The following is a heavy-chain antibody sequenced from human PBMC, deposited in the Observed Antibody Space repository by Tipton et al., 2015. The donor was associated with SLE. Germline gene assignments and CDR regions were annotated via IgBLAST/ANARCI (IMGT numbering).Heavy chain of an antibody. CDR3: ARGPPFCGGDCFLD. Sequence: SLRLSCAVYGGSFSSYWMHWVRQVPGKGLVWISRINSDESITSYADSVRGRFTISRDNANNTLYLQMSSLRVEDTAVYYCARGPPFCGGDCFLDWGQGILVIVSS. J-gene: IGHJ4*02. V-gene: IGHV3-74*01. D-gene: IGHD2-21*01. CDR2: INSDESIT. CDR1: GGSFSSYW.